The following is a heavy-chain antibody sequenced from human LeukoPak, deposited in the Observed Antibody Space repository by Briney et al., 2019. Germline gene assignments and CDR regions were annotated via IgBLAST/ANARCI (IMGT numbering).Heavy chain of an antibody. CDR1: GGSFSGYY. Sequence: SETLSLTCAVYGGSFSGYYWTWIRQPPGKGLEWIGEINHSRSTNYNPSLKSRVTISEDRSKNQFSLKMKTVTAADTAVYYCARVPAVAGTGSDYWGQGTLVTVSS. V-gene: IGHV4-34*01. D-gene: IGHD6-19*01. CDR2: INHSRST. J-gene: IGHJ4*02. CDR3: ARVPAVAGTGSDY.